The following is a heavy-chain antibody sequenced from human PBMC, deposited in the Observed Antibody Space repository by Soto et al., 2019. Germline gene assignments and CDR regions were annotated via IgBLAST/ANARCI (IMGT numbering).Heavy chain of an antibody. CDR1: GFTFSSYS. CDR2: ISSSSSYI. J-gene: IGHJ5*02. V-gene: IGHV3-21*01. D-gene: IGHD4-4*01. Sequence: GGSLRLSCAASGFTFSSYSMNWVRQAPGKGLEWVSSISSSSSYIYYADSVKGRFTISRDNAKNSLYLQMNSLRAEDTAVYYCARDYSNYVRGWFDPWGQGTLVTVSS. CDR3: ARDYSNYVRGWFDP.